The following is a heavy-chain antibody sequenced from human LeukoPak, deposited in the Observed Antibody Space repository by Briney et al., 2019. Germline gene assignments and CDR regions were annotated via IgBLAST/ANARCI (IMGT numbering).Heavy chain of an antibody. CDR2: IYPGDSDT. CDR3: ARPYGSGTSGGTFDI. J-gene: IGHJ3*02. D-gene: IGHD3-10*01. CDR1: GYSFTSYW. Sequence: GESLKISCKGSGYSFTSYWIGWVRQMPGKGLEWMGIIYPGDSDTRYSPSFQGQVTMSADKSISTAYLQWSSLKASDTAMYYCARPYGSGTSGGTFDIWGRGTMVTVSS. V-gene: IGHV5-51*01.